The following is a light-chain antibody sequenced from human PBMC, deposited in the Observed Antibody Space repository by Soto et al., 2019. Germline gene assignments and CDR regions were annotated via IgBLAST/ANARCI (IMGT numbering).Light chain of an antibody. Sequence: QSVLTQPPSASGSPGQSVTISCTGTSSDVGGYNYVSWYQQHPGKAPQLIIYEVSKRPSGVPDRFSGSKSGNTASLTVSGLQAEDEADYYCSSYAATNNYVFGSGTTLTVL. CDR3: SSYAATNNYV. CDR1: SSDVGGYNY. V-gene: IGLV2-8*01. J-gene: IGLJ1*01. CDR2: EVS.